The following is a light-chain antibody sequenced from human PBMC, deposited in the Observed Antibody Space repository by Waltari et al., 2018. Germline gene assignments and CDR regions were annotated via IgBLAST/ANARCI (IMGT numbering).Light chain of an antibody. J-gene: IGKJ2*01. CDR1: QSISSY. CDR2: AAS. Sequence: DIQMTQSPSSLSASVGDRVTITCRASQSISSYLNWYQQKPGKAPKLLIYAASSLQSGVPSRFSGSGSGTYFTLTISSLHPEYFSTYYCHQCYSTPMYTFVQGTKLDIK. CDR3: HQCYSTPMYT. V-gene: IGKV1-39*01.